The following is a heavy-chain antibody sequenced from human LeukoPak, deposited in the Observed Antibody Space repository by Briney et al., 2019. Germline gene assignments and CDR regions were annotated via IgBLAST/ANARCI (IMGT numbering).Heavy chain of an antibody. D-gene: IGHD2-2*01. CDR1: GASFSDYY. CDR3: ARGDQGFDY. V-gene: IGHV4-34*01. J-gene: IGHJ4*02. Sequence: SETLSLTCAVYGASFSDYYWSWIRQPPGKGLEWIGEINEIGGTNYSPSLKSRVTISLDTSKNQFSLTLNSVTAADTAVYYCARGDQGFDYWGQGTLVTVSS. CDR2: INEIGGT.